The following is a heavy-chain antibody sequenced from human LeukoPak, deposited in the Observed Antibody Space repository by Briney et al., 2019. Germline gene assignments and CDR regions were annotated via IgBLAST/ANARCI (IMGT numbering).Heavy chain of an antibody. Sequence: GGSLRLSCAASGLSFSSYWMHWVRQAPGKGLEWVSSISSSSSYIYYADSVKGRFTISRDNAKNSLYLQMNSLRAEDTAVYYCARDSGSGSWPTYYFDYWGQGTLVTVSS. CDR3: ARDSGSGSWPTYYFDY. J-gene: IGHJ4*02. CDR1: GLSFSSYW. D-gene: IGHD3-10*01. V-gene: IGHV3-21*01. CDR2: ISSSSSYI.